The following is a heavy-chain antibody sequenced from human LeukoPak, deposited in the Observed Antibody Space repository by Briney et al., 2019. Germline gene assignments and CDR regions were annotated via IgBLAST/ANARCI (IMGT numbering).Heavy chain of an antibody. J-gene: IGHJ6*03. V-gene: IGHV4-59*02. D-gene: IGHD4/OR15-4a*01. CDR1: GGSVSSHF. CDR3: ARDHLPAGAPGYYMDV. CDR2: IYNSGIT. Sequence: SETLSLTCTVSGGSVSSHFWSWIRQPPGKGLVWIGYIYNSGITNYNPSLKSRVTMSVDTSKNQFSLMLRSVTAADTAVYYCARDHLPAGAPGYYMDVWGKGTTVTVSS.